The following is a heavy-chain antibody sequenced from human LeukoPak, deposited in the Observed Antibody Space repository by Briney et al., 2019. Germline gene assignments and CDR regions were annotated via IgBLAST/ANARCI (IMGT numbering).Heavy chain of an antibody. CDR2: MNPNSGNT. CDR1: AYTFTSYD. Sequence: ASVKVSCKASAYTFTSYDINWVRQATGQGLEWMGWMNPNSGNTDYAQKSQGRVTMTRNTSISTAYMELSSLRSEDTAVYYCARGVMNFHYWGQGTLVTVSS. V-gene: IGHV1-8*01. CDR3: ARGVMNFHY. D-gene: IGHD3-16*01. J-gene: IGHJ4*02.